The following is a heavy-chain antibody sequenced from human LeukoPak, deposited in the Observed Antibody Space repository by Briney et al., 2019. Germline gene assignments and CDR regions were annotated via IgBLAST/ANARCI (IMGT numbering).Heavy chain of an antibody. CDR3: AKAPMIVVVFPPRLDF. Sequence: ASVKVSCKTSGYTFTGYYMHWVRQAPGQGLEWMGWINPNTGGTNYAQKFQGRVTMTSDTSISTAYMELSSLKSDDTAMYYCAKAPMIVVVFPPRLDFWGQGTLVTVSS. D-gene: IGHD3-22*01. J-gene: IGHJ4*02. V-gene: IGHV1-2*02. CDR1: GYTFTGYY. CDR2: INPNTGGT.